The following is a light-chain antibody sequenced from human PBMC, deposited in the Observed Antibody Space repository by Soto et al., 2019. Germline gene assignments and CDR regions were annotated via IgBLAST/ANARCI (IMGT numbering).Light chain of an antibody. CDR2: RAS. CDR3: QQYNGYSRT. V-gene: IGKV1-5*03. Sequence: DIQMTQSPSTLSASVGDRVTITCRASQSISTWLAWYQQKPGKAPKLLIYRASSLESEVPSRFSGCGSGTEFTLTISSLQPDDFATYYCQQYNGYSRTFGQGTKVDIK. J-gene: IGKJ1*01. CDR1: QSISTW.